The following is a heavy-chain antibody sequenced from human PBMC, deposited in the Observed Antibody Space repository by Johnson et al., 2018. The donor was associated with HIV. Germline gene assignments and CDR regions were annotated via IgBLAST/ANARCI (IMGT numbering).Heavy chain of an antibody. D-gene: IGHD3-3*01. CDR2: ITSDGSST. V-gene: IGHV3-74*01. Sequence: VQLVESGGGLVQPGGSLRLSCAASGFTVSSNYMSWVRQAPGKGLEWVSRITSDGSSTSYADSVKGRFTISRDNSKNTLYLHMNSLRAEDTAVYYCARDRGRAYYNFWSGTRSACAFDIWGQGTMVTVSS. CDR1: GFTVSSNY. J-gene: IGHJ3*02. CDR3: ARDRGRAYYNFWSGTRSACAFDI.